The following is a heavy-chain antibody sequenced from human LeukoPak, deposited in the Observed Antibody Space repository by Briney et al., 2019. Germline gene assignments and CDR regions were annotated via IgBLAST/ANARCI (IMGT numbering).Heavy chain of an antibody. J-gene: IGHJ4*02. CDR1: GLTVSSNY. CDR3: ARAYCSGGSCRGYFDY. CDR2: IYSGGST. V-gene: IGHV3-53*01. D-gene: IGHD2-15*01. Sequence: GGSLRLSCAASGLTVSSNYMSWVRLAPGKGLEWVSVIYSGGSTYYADSVKGRFTISRDNSKNTLYLQMNSLRVEDTAVYYCARAYCSGGSCRGYFDYWGQGTLVSVSS.